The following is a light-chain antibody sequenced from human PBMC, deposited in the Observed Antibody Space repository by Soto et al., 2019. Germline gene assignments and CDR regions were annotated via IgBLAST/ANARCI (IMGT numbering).Light chain of an antibody. V-gene: IGLV2-14*03. Sequence: QAVSLSGSPGQSITISCTGTSTDIGSYNYVSWYQQHPGKAPKLMIFDVSYRPSGISDRFSGSKSGNTASLTISGPQPEDEADYYCSSYGASSTLFGGGTKLTVL. J-gene: IGLJ2*01. CDR2: DVS. CDR3: SSYGASSTL. CDR1: STDIGSYNY.